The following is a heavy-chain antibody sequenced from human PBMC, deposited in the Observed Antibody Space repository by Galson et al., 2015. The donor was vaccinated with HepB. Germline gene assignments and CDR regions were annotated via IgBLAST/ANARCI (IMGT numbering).Heavy chain of an antibody. V-gene: IGHV3-23*01. CDR2: ISDNGDNP. CDR1: AFTFSSFA. D-gene: IGHD2-21*02. Sequence: SLRLSCAASAFTFSSFAMNWVRQAPGKGLEWVSSISDNGDNPYYADSVRGRFTISRDNSKNTLYLHLNSLRAEDTAVYYCAKDLAGYAVVTKKQYYYGMDVWGKGTTVTVSS. CDR3: AKDLAGYAVVTKKQYYYGMDV. J-gene: IGHJ6*04.